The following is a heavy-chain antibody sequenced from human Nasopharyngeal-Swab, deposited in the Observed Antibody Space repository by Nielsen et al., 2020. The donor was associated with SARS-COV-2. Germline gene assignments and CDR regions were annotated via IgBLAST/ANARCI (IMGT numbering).Heavy chain of an antibody. CDR3: ARRAARDGYNYEVDP. CDR1: GSSFANYW. V-gene: IGHV5-51*01. J-gene: IGHJ5*02. D-gene: IGHD5-24*01. Sequence: SCTGFGSSFANYWIGRVRQMPGKGVEWVGSIYPGNSDTRYSPSFHGRVTISADKSINTAYLQWTSLRASDTAVYYCARRAARDGYNYEVDPWGQGTLVTVSS. CDR2: IYPGNSDT.